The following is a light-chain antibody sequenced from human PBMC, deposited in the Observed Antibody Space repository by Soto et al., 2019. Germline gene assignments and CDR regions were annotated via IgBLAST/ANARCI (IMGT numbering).Light chain of an antibody. CDR3: CSYAGSSTPVL. CDR1: SSDVGSNNP. Sequence: QSVLTQPASVSGSPGQSITISCTGTSSDVGSNNPVSWYQHHPGKAPELMIYEDTKRPSGVSIRFSGSKSGNTASLTISGLQAEDEADYYCCSYAGSSTPVLFGGGTKVTVL. J-gene: IGLJ2*01. V-gene: IGLV2-23*01. CDR2: EDT.